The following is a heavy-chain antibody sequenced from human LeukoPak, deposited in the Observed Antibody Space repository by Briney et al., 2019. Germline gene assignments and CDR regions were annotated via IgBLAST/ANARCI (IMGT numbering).Heavy chain of an antibody. Sequence: GGSLRLSCAASGFTFSTYEMNWVRQAPGKGLEWVSFISRSGNTIYYADSVKGRFTISRDNAKNSLYLQMTSLRAEDTAVYYCARQSGIYYVALSSDYWGQGTLVTVSS. CDR2: ISRSGNTI. D-gene: IGHD1-26*01. V-gene: IGHV3-48*03. J-gene: IGHJ4*02. CDR1: GFTFSTYE. CDR3: ARQSGIYYVALSSDY.